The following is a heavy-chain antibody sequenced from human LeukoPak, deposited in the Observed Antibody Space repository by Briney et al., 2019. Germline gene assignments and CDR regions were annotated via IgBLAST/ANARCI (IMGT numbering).Heavy chain of an antibody. CDR3: AKDRSCTNNICHGDFDF. J-gene: IGHJ4*02. CDR1: GFTFSSYA. CDR2: IRGSGGNT. D-gene: IGHD2-8*01. Sequence: PGGSLRLSCAVSGFTFSSYAMSWVRQAPGKGLEWVSGIRGSGGNTYYADSVKGRFTISGANSKNTLYLQMNSLRAEDTAVYYCAKDRSCTNNICHGDFDFWGQGTLVTVSS. V-gene: IGHV3-23*01.